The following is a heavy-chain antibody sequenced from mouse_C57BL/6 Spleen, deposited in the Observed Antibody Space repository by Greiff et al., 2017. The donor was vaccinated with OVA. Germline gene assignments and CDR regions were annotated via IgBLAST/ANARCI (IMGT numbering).Heavy chain of an antibody. D-gene: IGHD1-1*01. V-gene: IGHV1-80*01. J-gene: IGHJ2*01. CDR1: GYAFSSYW. CDR2: IYPGDGDT. CDR3: ARAITTVVAIDY. Sequence: VQLKESGAELVKPGASVKISCKASGYAFSSYWMNWVKQRPGKGLEWIGQIYPGDGDTNYNGKFKGKATLTADKSSSTAYMQLSSLTSEDSAVYFCARAITTVVAIDYWGQGTTLTVSS.